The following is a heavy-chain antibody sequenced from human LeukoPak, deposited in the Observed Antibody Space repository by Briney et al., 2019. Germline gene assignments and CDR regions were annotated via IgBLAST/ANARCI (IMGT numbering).Heavy chain of an antibody. CDR3: ARQSISGSSLSYFDY. V-gene: IGHV4-59*01. Sequence: SETLSLTCTVSGGSISSYYWSWVRQPPGKGLEWIGNIYDSGSTNYNPSLKSRVTISVDTSKNQCSLKLSSVTAADTAVYYCARQSISGSSLSYFDYWGQGTLVNVSS. CDR2: IYDSGST. CDR1: GGSISSYY. D-gene: IGHD3-22*01. J-gene: IGHJ4*02.